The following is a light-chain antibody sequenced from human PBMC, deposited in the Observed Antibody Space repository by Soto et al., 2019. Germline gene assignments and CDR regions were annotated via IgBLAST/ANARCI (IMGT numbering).Light chain of an antibody. CDR3: SSYTSSSTLL. V-gene: IGLV2-14*01. J-gene: IGLJ1*01. CDR2: EVS. CDR1: RSDVGGYNY. Sequence: QSALTQPASVSGSPGQSITISCTGTRSDVGGYNYVSWFQQHPGKAPKLMIYEVSNRPSGVSNRFSGSKSGNTASLTISGLQAEDEADYYCSSYTSSSTLLFGPGTKVTVL.